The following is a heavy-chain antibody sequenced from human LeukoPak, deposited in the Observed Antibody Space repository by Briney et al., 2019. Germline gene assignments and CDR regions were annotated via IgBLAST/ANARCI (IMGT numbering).Heavy chain of an antibody. Sequence: SETLSLTCTVSGDSISSSNYFWGWIRQPPGKGLEWVGNIYHSWNTFYIPSLKSRVTISADTSKNQFSLKLTFVTVADTAVYYCARQLYSSATVWGQGTTVIVSS. V-gene: IGHV4-39*01. CDR2: IYHSWNT. CDR3: ARQLYSSATV. CDR1: GDSISSSNYF. D-gene: IGHD6-25*01. J-gene: IGHJ6*02.